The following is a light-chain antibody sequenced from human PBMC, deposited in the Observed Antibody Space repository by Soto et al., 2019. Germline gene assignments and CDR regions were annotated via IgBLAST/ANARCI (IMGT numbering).Light chain of an antibody. Sequence: QSALTQPASVSGSPGQSITFSCTASSSDVGGSNYVSWYQQHPGKAPKLIIYGVSVRPSGVSNRFSGSKFGNTASLTISGLQAEDEAAYYCSSYTSSSTYVFGTGTKLTVL. CDR2: GVS. CDR1: SSDVGGSNY. V-gene: IGLV2-14*01. CDR3: SSYTSSSTYV. J-gene: IGLJ1*01.